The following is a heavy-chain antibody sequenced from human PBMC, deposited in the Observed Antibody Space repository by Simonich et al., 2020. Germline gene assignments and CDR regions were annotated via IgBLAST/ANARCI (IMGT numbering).Heavy chain of an antibody. CDR1: GFPFSSYG. CDR2: IWYDVINK. D-gene: IGHD6-13*01. V-gene: IGHV3-33*01. J-gene: IGHJ5*02. CDR3: ARAYSSSWYNGFDP. Sequence: VQLVVSGGGVVQPGRSLRLSCAASGFPFSSYGMHWVGQAPGSGRGVVAVIWYDVINKYYADSVKGRFTISRDNSKNTLYLQMNSLRAEDTAVYYGARAYSSSWYNGFDPWGQGTLVTVSS.